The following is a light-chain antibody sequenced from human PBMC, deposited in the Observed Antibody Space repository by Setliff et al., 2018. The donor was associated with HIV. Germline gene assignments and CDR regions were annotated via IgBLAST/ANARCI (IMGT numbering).Light chain of an antibody. CDR2: EVR. J-gene: IGLJ1*01. V-gene: IGLV2-14*01. Sequence: QSVLAQPASVSGSPGQSITISCTGTSSDVGGYSHVSWYQQHPGKAPKLIIYEVRNRPSGVSNRFSGSKSGNTASLTISGLQAEDEADYYCSSYTSSNTFYVFGTGTKVTVL. CDR3: SSYTSSNTFYV. CDR1: SSDVGGYSH.